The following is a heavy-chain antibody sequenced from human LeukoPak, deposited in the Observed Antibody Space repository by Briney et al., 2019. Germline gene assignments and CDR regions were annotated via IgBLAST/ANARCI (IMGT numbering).Heavy chain of an antibody. CDR2: IYYSGST. CDR3: ARDIVVVPAALNWFDP. CDR1: GGFISSGDYY. D-gene: IGHD2-2*01. V-gene: IGHV4-30-4*08. J-gene: IGHJ5*02. Sequence: SETLSLTCTASGGFISSGDYYWRWIRQPPGKGLGWIGYIYYSGSTYYNPSLKSRVTVSVDTSKNQFSLKLSSVTAADTAVYYCARDIVVVPAALNWFDPWGQGTLVTVSS.